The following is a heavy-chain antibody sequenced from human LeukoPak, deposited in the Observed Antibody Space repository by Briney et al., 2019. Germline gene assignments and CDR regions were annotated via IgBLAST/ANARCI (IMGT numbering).Heavy chain of an antibody. CDR2: IYTGGNT. CDR1: GFTFSDIH. CDR3: ARRYYNMDV. J-gene: IGHJ6*02. Sequence: GGSLRLSCAASGFTFSDIHMTWVRQAPGKGLEWVSVIYTGGNTYYADSVKGRFSISRDVPKNTVNLQMNSLRAEDTAVYYCARRYYNMDVWGQGTTVTVSS. V-gene: IGHV3-66*04.